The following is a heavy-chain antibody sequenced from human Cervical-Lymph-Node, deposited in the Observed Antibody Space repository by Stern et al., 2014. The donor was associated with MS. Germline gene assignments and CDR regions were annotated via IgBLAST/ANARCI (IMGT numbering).Heavy chain of an antibody. CDR1: GYSFTNYW. Sequence: EVQLVESGAEVTKPGESLKISCKGSGYSFTNYWIGWVRQMPGKGLEWMGIIHPSDSDTRYSPSFQGQVTISVDKSIRTACLHWSSLKASDTAMYYCARSAYSIITSFDYWGQGTLVTVSS. CDR2: IHPSDSDT. V-gene: IGHV5-51*01. CDR3: ARSAYSIITSFDY. D-gene: IGHD4-11*01. J-gene: IGHJ4*02.